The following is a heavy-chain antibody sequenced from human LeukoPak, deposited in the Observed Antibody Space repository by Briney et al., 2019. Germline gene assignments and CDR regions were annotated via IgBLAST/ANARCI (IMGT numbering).Heavy chain of an antibody. CDR3: AREVGYGDYGLAVDY. V-gene: IGHV1-18*01. CDR2: ISAYNGNT. CDR1: GYTFTGYD. D-gene: IGHD4-17*01. J-gene: IGHJ4*02. Sequence: GASVKVSCKASGYTFTGYDINWVRQATGQGLEWMGWISAYNGNTNYAQKLQGRVTMTTDTSTSTAYMELRSLRSDDTAVYYCAREVGYGDYGLAVDYWGQGTLVTVSS.